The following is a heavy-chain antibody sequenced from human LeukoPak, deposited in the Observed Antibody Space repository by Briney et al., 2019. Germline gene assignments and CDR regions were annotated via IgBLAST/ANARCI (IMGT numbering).Heavy chain of an antibody. CDR2: IYWDDDK. D-gene: IGHD6-19*01. Sequence: SGPTLVNPTQTLTLTCTFSGFSLSTSGVGVGWIRQPPGKALEWLALIYWDDDKRYSPSLKSRLTITKDTSKNQVVLTMTNMDPVDTATYYCAHIFVSFYSSGWELDYWGQGTLVTVSS. CDR1: GFSLSTSGVG. CDR3: AHIFVSFYSSGWELDY. J-gene: IGHJ4*02. V-gene: IGHV2-5*02.